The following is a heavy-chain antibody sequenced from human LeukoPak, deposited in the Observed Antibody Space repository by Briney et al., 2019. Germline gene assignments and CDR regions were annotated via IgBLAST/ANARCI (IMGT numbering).Heavy chain of an antibody. D-gene: IGHD4-23*01. Sequence: GGSLRLSCAASGFTFSTFNMNWVRQAPGKGLEWVSSISSSDDYIYYADSVKGRFTISRDNAKKSLYLQMNSLRAEDTAVYYCARSDYGGNSDDAFDIWGQGTMVTVSS. J-gene: IGHJ3*02. CDR2: ISSSDDYI. V-gene: IGHV3-21*01. CDR3: ARSDYGGNSDDAFDI. CDR1: GFTFSTFN.